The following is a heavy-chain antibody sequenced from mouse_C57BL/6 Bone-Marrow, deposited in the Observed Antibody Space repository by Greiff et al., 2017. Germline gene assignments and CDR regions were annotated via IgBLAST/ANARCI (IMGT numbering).Heavy chain of an antibody. D-gene: IGHD1-1*01. CDR2: INPSNGGT. V-gene: IGHV1-22*01. CDR3: DYYGSSSDY. CDR1: GYTFTDYS. J-gene: IGHJ2*01. Sequence: VQLQQSGPELVKPGASVKMSCKASGYTFTDYSMHWVKQSHGQGLEWIGHINPSNGGTSYNHKFKGKATLTVNKSSSTAYMELRSLTSEDSAVYYCDYYGSSSDYWGQGTTLTVSS.